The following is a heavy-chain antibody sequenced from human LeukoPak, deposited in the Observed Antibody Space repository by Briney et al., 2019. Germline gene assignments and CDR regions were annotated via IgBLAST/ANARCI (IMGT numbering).Heavy chain of an antibody. D-gene: IGHD6-13*01. Sequence: PGGSLRLSCAASGFTVGNNYMSWVRQAPGKGLEWVSLIYSAGSTYYADSVRGRFTISRDNSKNTLYLQMNSLRAEDTAVYYCARFIAAGYYFDYWGQGTLVTVSS. CDR2: IYSAGST. CDR3: ARFIAAGYYFDY. V-gene: IGHV3-66*01. CDR1: GFTVGNNY. J-gene: IGHJ4*02.